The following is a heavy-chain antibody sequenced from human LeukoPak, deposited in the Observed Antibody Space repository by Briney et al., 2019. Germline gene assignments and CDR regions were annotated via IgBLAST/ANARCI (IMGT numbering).Heavy chain of an antibody. Sequence: PGGSLRLSCAASGFTFDDYAMHWVRQAPGKGLEWVSGISWNSGSIGYADSVKGRFTISRDNAKNSLYLQMNSLRAEDTALYYCAKDASYYYGSGSYYIPPPYFDYWGQGTLVTVSS. CDR3: AKDASYYYGSGSYYIPPPYFDY. J-gene: IGHJ4*02. D-gene: IGHD3-10*01. CDR2: ISWNSGSI. V-gene: IGHV3-9*01. CDR1: GFTFDDYA.